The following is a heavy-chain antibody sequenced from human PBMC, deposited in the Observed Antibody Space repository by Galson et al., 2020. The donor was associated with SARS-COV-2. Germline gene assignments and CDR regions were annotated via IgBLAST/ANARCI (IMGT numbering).Heavy chain of an antibody. V-gene: IGHV4-59*08. CDR3: ARGGGYGGPFDY. J-gene: IGHJ4*02. D-gene: IGHD4-17*01. CDR2: TYYSGNT. Sequence: SETLSLTCTVSAGSISRYYWSWIRLSPGKGLEWIGSTYYSGNTNYNPSLYTRVTISVDTSKSQFSLRLRSVTAADTAMYYCARGGGYGGPFDYWGQGILVAVSS. CDR1: AGSISRYY.